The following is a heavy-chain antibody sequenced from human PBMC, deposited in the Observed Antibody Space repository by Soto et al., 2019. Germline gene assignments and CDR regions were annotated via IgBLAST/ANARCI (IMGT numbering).Heavy chain of an antibody. J-gene: IGHJ6*02. V-gene: IGHV1-69*13. CDR1: GGTFSSYA. CDR2: IIPIFGTA. CDR3: ASTYYYDSSGPHYSYFGMDV. D-gene: IGHD3-22*01. Sequence: SVKVSCKASGGTFSSYAISWVRQAPGQGLEWMGGIIPIFGTANYAQKFQGRVTITADESTSTAYMELSSLRSEDTAVYYCASTYYYDSSGPHYSYFGMDVWGQGTTVTVS.